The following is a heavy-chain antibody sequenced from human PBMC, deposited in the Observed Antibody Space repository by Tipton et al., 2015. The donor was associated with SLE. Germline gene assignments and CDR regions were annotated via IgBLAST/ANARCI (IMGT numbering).Heavy chain of an antibody. CDR2: IRSEGYGGTT. D-gene: IGHD4-17*01. Sequence: RSLRLSCTASGFTFGDYAMSWVRQAPGKGLEWLGFIRSEGYGGTTLYAASVKGRFTISRDDSKSIAYLQMNSLTTGDTAVYYCSTHTVTSSYYYYGLDVWGQGTTVTVSS. CDR3: STHTVTSSYYYYGLDV. J-gene: IGHJ6*02. V-gene: IGHV3-49*04. CDR1: GFTFGDYA.